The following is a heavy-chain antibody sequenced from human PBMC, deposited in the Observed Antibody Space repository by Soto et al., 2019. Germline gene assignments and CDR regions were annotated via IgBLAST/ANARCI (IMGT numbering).Heavy chain of an antibody. CDR2: IYPGDSNT. CDR3: ASPVYERTVSPFHSYYYGMDL. J-gene: IGHJ6*02. D-gene: IGHD3-16*01. CDR1: GYSFTNYW. V-gene: IGHV5-51*01. Sequence: PLESLKISCKGSGYSFTNYWIGWVRQMPGKCLEWIGIIYPGDSNTRYSPSFQGQVTISADKSINTPYLQWRSRKASNTARYYWASPVYERTVSPFHSYYYGMDLWAQGTPVTVSS.